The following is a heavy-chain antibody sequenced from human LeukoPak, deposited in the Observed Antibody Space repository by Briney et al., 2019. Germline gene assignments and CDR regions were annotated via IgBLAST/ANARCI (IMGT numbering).Heavy chain of an antibody. CDR3: AKDLWASRDGYHKGADA. V-gene: IGHV3-7*01. CDR1: GFTFSSYW. CDR2: IKQDGSEK. Sequence: GGSLRLSCAASGFTFSSYWMSWVRQAPGRGLEWVANIKQDGSEKYYVDSVKGRFTISRDNAKNSLYLQMNSLRAEDTAVYYCAKDLWASRDGYHKGADAWGQGTLVTVSS. J-gene: IGHJ5*02. D-gene: IGHD5-24*01.